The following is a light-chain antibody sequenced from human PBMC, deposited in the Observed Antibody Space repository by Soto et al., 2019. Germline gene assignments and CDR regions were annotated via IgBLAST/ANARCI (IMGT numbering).Light chain of an antibody. J-gene: IGLJ1*01. Sequence: CALTQPPSASGSAGQSVTISCTGTSSDVGGYDYVSWYQQHPGKAPKLMIYEVSKRPSGVPDRFSGSKSGNTASLTVSGLQAEDEADYYCSSYAGSNNIYVFGTGTKVTVL. V-gene: IGLV2-8*01. CDR3: SSYAGSNNIYV. CDR1: SSDVGGYDY. CDR2: EVS.